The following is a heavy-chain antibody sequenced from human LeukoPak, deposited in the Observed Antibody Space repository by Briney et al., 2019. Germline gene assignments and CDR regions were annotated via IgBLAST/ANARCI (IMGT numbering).Heavy chain of an antibody. Sequence: GRSLRLSCAASGFTFSSYAMPWVRQAPGKGLEWVAVISYEGSNTYYTDSVKGRFTISRDNSRNTLYLQMNSLRAEDTAVYYCAKQRSGGGGWCMDYWGQGTLVTVSS. D-gene: IGHD6-19*01. V-gene: IGHV3-30*18. CDR3: AKQRSGGGGWCMDY. CDR1: GFTFSSYA. J-gene: IGHJ4*02. CDR2: ISYEGSNT.